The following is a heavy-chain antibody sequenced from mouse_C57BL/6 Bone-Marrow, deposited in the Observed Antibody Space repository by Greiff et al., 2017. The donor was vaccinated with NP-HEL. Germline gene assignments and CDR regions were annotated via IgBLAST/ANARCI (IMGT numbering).Heavy chain of an antibody. V-gene: IGHV1-4*01. Sequence: QVQLQQSGAELARPGASVKMSCKASGYTFTSYTMHWVKQRPGQGLEWIGYINPSRGYTKYNQKFKDKATLTADKSSSTAYMQLSSLTSEDSAVYYCAREWLRLVGGFAYWGQGTLVTVSA. CDR2: INPSRGYT. J-gene: IGHJ3*01. D-gene: IGHD3-2*02. CDR1: GYTFTSYT. CDR3: AREWLRLVGGFAY.